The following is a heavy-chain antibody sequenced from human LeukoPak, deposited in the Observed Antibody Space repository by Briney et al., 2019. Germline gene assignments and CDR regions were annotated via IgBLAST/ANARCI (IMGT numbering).Heavy chain of an antibody. CDR3: IKDMGFDLLKDAFHV. CDR2: VSWDSGTK. V-gene: IGHV3-9*01. D-gene: IGHD3-9*01. Sequence: GGSLRLSCAGSGFSLYDYAMHWVRHAPGKGLEWVSRVSWDSGTKVYADSVKGRFTISRDNAKNSLYLQMNSLRSEDTALYYCIKDMGFDLLKDAFHVWGQGTMVTVSS. CDR1: GFSLYDYA. J-gene: IGHJ3*01.